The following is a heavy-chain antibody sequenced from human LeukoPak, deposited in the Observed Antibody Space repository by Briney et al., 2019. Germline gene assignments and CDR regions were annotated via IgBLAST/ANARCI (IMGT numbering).Heavy chain of an antibody. J-gene: IGHJ5*02. V-gene: IGHV4-34*01. Sequence: PSETLSLTCAVYGGSFSGYYWSWIRQPPGKGLEWIGEINHSGSTNYNPSLKGRVTISVDTSKNQFSLKLSSVTAADTAVYYCARGVRYYDYVWGSYRFSRYNWFDPWGQGTLVTVSS. CDR1: GGSFSGYY. D-gene: IGHD3-16*02. CDR3: ARGVRYYDYVWGSYRFSRYNWFDP. CDR2: INHSGST.